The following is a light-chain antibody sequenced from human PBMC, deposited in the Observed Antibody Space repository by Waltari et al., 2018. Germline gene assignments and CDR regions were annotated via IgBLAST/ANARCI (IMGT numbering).Light chain of an antibody. J-gene: IGLJ3*02. Sequence: QTVVTQEPSLTVSPGGRVNLTCASRPGEVTRGRSPAWFQQKPGQAPRSLVYATTKTHSWTPARFSGSLLGDKAALTLSGVQPEDEAVYYCLLYYGGPWLFGGGTKVTVL. CDR3: LLYYGGPWL. CDR1: PGEVTRGRS. V-gene: IGLV7-43*01. CDR2: ATT.